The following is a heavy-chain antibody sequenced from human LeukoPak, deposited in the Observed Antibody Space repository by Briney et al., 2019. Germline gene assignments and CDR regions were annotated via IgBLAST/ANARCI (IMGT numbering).Heavy chain of an antibody. V-gene: IGHV1-18*01. CDR3: ARDRPGFGYFDH. CDR1: GYIFTDYH. D-gene: IGHD3-16*01. Sequence: ASVKVSCKTSGYIFTDYHINWLRQAPGQGLEWIGWISTYNGGTRFLQKFQGRVTLTTDTSTTTGYMELRSLTSDDTAVYYCARDRPGFGYFDHWGQATVVTVSS. J-gene: IGHJ4*02. CDR2: ISTYNGGT.